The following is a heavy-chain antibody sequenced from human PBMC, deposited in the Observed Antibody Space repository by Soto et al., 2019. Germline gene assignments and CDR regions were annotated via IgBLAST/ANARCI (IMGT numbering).Heavy chain of an antibody. CDR3: ARDDCSITGCPPDY. Sequence: PGGSLRLSCAASGFTFSRYAVSWVRQAPGKGLEWVXSXIXXXNXIXXXDXXXXRFTISRDNAKNSLYLQMKSLRAGDTPVYYCARDDCSITGCPPDYWGQGTLVTVSS. CDR1: GFTFSRYA. CDR2: XIXXXNXI. D-gene: IGHD2-2*01. V-gene: IGHV3-21*01. J-gene: IGHJ4*02.